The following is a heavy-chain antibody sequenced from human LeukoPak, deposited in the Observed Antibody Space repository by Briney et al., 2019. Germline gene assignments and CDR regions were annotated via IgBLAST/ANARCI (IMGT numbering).Heavy chain of an antibody. CDR1: GGSFSDYF. CDR2: IRDDGSNK. Sequence: LTCAVYGGSFSDYFWNWIRQPPGKGLEWVAFIRDDGSNKYYADSVKGRFTTSRDNSRNTLYLEMNSLRAEDTAVYYCARAGYSSSWYVINWGQGTLVTVSS. J-gene: IGHJ4*02. V-gene: IGHV3-33*08. CDR3: ARAGYSSSWYVIN. D-gene: IGHD6-13*01.